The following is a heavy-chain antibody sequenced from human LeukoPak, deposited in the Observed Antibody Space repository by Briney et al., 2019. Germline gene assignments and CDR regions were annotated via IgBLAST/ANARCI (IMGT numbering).Heavy chain of an antibody. CDR1: GGSISSGDYY. V-gene: IGHV4-30-4*01. Sequence: SETLSLTCTVSGGSISSGDYYWSCIRQPPGKGLECIGYIYHSGSTYYNPSLKSRVTISVDRSKNQFSLKLSSVTAADTAVYYCARRTKKGDAFDIWGQGTMVTVSS. CDR2: IYHSGST. CDR3: ARRTKKGDAFDI. J-gene: IGHJ3*02.